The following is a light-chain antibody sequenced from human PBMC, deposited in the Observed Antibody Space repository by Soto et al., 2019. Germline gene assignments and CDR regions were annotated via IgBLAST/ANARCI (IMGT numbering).Light chain of an antibody. Sequence: EIVLTQSPGTLSLSPGERGTLSCRASQTVSGSYVARYQQKPGQAPRLLIYGASSRATGIPARFSGSGFGTEFTLTISSLQSEDFAVYYCQQYGNSPITFGQGTRLEIK. CDR2: GAS. CDR3: QQYGNSPIT. CDR1: QTVSGSY. V-gene: IGKV3-20*01. J-gene: IGKJ5*01.